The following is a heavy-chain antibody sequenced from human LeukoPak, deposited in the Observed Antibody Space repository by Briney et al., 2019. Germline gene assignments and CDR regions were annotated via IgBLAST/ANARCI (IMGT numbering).Heavy chain of an antibody. V-gene: IGHV3-53*01. CDR2: IYSGGST. D-gene: IGHD3-22*01. CDR3: ARDLLSYYYDSSGPSYFDY. J-gene: IGHJ4*02. CDR1: GFTVSSNY. Sequence: GGSLRLSCAVSGFTVSSNYMSWVRQPPGKGLEWVSVIYSGGSTYYADSVKGRFTISRDNSKNTLYLQMNSLRAEDTAVYYCARDLLSYYYDSSGPSYFDYWGQGTLVTVSS.